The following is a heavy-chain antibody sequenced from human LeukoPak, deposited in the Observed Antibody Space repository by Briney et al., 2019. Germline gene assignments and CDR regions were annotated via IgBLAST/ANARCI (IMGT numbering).Heavy chain of an antibody. D-gene: IGHD6-13*01. J-gene: IGHJ4*02. V-gene: IGHV3-23*01. CDR3: AKVWQQPFYFFDC. Sequence: GGSLRLSCAASGFTFSSYAMNWVRQAPGEGLEWVSGFCGSGESIFYGDSVKGRFNISRDNSKNALYLQINSLRAEDTAVYYCAKVWQQPFYFFDCWGQGTLVTVSS. CDR1: GFTFSSYA. CDR2: FCGSGESI.